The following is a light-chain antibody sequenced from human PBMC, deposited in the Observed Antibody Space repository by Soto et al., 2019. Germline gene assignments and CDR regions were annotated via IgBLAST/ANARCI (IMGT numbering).Light chain of an antibody. CDR1: QDIGTW. CDR2: KAS. V-gene: IGKV1-5*03. CDR3: QQYNSYPLT. J-gene: IGKJ4*01. Sequence: DIQMTQSPSSESASIGDSVTITCRASQDIGTWLAWYQQKPGKAPKLLIYKASSLESGVPSRFSGSGSGTEFTLTISSLQPDDFATYYCQQYNSYPLTFGGGSKVDIK.